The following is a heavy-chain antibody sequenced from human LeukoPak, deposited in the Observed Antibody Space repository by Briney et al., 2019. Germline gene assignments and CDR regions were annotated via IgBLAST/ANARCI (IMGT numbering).Heavy chain of an antibody. J-gene: IGHJ4*02. CDR1: GFTFSSYA. Sequence: GGSLRLARAASGFTFSSYAMHWVRQAPGKGLEWVAVISYDGSNKYYADSVKGRFTISRDNSKNTLYLQMNSLRAEDTAVYYCARNAYSSSWYFDYWGQGTLVTVSS. D-gene: IGHD6-13*01. CDR3: ARNAYSSSWYFDY. CDR2: ISYDGSNK. V-gene: IGHV3-30-3*01.